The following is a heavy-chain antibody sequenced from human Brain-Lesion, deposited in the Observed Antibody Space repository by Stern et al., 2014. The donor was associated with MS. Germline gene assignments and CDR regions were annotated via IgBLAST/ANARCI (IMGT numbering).Heavy chain of an antibody. D-gene: IGHD2-2*01. CDR2: IFNGGSA. V-gene: IGHV4-61*02. CDR3: ARGRVVPGFQYYATDV. J-gene: IGHJ6*02. Sequence: VQLVESGPGLVKPSQTLSLSCTVSGGSISSGGYYWSWIRQPAGTGLGWIGRIFNGGSASNNPPLKSGVTISIDTSKNQFSLRLNSMPAADTAVYYCARGRVVPGFQYYATDVWGQGTTVIVSS. CDR1: GGSISSGGYY.